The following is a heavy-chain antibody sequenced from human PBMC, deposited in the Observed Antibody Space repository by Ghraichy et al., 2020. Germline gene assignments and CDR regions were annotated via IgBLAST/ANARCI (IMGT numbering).Heavy chain of an antibody. J-gene: IGHJ6*02. CDR3: TTYSNHGYGMDV. CDR1: GFIFTNAW. Sequence: GGSLRLSCAASGFIFTNAWMSWVRQAPGKGLEWVGRIKSRSDDGTAEYATPVKGRFTISRDDSRTGLYLQMNSLKTEDTAVYYCTTYSNHGYGMDVWGQGTTVTVSS. V-gene: IGHV3-15*01. CDR2: IKSRSDDGTA. D-gene: IGHD4-11*01.